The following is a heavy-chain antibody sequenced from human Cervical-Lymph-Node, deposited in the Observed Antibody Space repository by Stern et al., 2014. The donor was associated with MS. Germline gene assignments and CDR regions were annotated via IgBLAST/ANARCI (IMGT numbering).Heavy chain of an antibody. CDR2: INHSGST. J-gene: IGHJ4*02. V-gene: IGHV4-34*01. CDR1: GGSFSGYY. D-gene: IGHD2-2*01. CDR3: ARGPRVVVPTKGSRALDY. Sequence: QVQLQQWGAGLLKPSETLSLTCAVYGGSFSGYYWSWIRQPPGKGLEWIGEINHSGSTNYTPSLKSRVTISVDTSKNQFSLKLSSVTAADTAVYYCARGPRVVVPTKGSRALDYWGQGTLVTVSS.